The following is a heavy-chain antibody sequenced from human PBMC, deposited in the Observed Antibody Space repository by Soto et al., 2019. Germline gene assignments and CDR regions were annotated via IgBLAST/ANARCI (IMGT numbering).Heavy chain of an antibody. V-gene: IGHV1-3*01. J-gene: IGHJ3*02. CDR3: ARAGHRREPHAFDI. Sequence: ASVKVSCKASGYTFTSYAMHWVRQAPGQRLEWMGWINAGNGNTKYSQKFQGRVTITRDTSASTAYMELSSLRSEDTAVYYCARAGHRREPHAFDIWGQGTMVTVSS. CDR1: GYTFTSYA. CDR2: INAGNGNT.